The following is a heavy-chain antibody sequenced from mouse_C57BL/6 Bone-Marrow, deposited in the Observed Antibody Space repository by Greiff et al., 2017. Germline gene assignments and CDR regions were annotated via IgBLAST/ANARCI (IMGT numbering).Heavy chain of an antibody. CDR1: GYTFTSYW. CDR2: IDPSDSYT. D-gene: IGHD2-2*01. V-gene: IGHV1-59*01. J-gene: IGHJ1*03. Sequence: QVQLQQPGAELVRPGTSVKLSCKASGYTFTSYWMHWVKQRPGQGLEWIGVIDPSDSYTNYNQKFKGKATLTVDTSSSTAYMQLSSLTSEDSAVYYCARSPPMVTTDQGSWYFDVWGTGTTVTVSS. CDR3: ARSPPMVTTDQGSWYFDV.